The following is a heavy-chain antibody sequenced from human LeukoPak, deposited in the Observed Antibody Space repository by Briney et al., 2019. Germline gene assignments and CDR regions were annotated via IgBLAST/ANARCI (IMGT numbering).Heavy chain of an antibody. CDR3: AKGLNYESSAAFDY. D-gene: IGHD3-22*01. CDR1: GFAFSSYA. Sequence: GWSLRLSCTASGFAFSSYAMTWVRQAPGKGLEWVSGISGSGGSTYYADSVKGRFTISRDNSRNTLYLQMNSLRAADTAVYYCAKGLNYESSAAFDYWGQGTLVTVSS. V-gene: IGHV3-23*01. J-gene: IGHJ4*02. CDR2: ISGSGGST.